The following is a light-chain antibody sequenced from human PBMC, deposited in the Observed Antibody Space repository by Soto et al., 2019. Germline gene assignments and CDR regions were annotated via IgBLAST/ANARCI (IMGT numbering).Light chain of an antibody. J-gene: IGKJ1*01. CDR3: QQYDVYST. CDR2: KAS. Sequence: DIQMTQSPSTLSASVGDRVTITCRASQSISSWLAWYQQKPGKAPKLLIYKASTLQSGVPSRFSGSGYGTVFTLTISRLQPDDSATYYCQQYDVYSTFGQGTKVDIK. V-gene: IGKV1-5*03. CDR1: QSISSW.